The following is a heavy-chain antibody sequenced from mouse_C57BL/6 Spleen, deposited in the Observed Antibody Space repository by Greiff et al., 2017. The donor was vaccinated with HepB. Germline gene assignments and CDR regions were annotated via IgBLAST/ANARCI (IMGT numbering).Heavy chain of an antibody. CDR2: ISSGSSTI. J-gene: IGHJ4*01. CDR1: GFTFSDYG. V-gene: IGHV5-17*01. Sequence: EVQLQESGGGLVKPGGSLKLSCAASGFTFSDYGMHWVRQAPEKGLEWVAYISSGSSTIYYADTVKGRFTISRDNAKNTLFLQMTSLRSEDTAMYYCARRDYDGAMDYWGQGTSVTVSS. CDR3: ARRDYDGAMDY. D-gene: IGHD2-4*01.